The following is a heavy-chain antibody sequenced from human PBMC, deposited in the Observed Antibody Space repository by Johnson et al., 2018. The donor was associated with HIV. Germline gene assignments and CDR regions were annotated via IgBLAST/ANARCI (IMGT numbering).Heavy chain of an antibody. CDR2: ISSNGGST. CDR3: ARRDNDAFDI. V-gene: IGHV3-64*01. J-gene: IGHJ3*02. CDR1: GFTFSTYH. Sequence: VQLVESGGGVVRPGGSLRLSCAASGFTFSTYHMSWVRQAPGKGLEYVSAISSNGGSTYYANSVKGRFTISRDNSKNTLYLQMGSLRAEDMAVYYCARRDNDAFDIWGQGTMVTVSS.